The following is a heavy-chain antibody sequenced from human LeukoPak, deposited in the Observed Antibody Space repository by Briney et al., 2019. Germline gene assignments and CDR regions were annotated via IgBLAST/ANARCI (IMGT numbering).Heavy chain of an antibody. D-gene: IGHD6-13*01. V-gene: IGHV4-59*10. CDR3: ARGYSSSWSRYYFDY. CDR2: IYTSGST. CDR1: GGSFSGYY. J-gene: IGHJ4*02. Sequence: PSETLSLTCAVYGGSFSGYYWSWIRQPAGKGLEWIGRIYTSGSTNYNPSLKSRVTMSVDTSKNQFSLKLSSVTAADTAVYYCARGYSSSWSRYYFDYWGQGTLVTVSS.